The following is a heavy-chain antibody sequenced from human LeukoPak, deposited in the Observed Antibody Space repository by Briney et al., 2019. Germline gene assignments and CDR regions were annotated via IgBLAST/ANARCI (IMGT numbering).Heavy chain of an antibody. CDR3: ARGYEGYLDY. CDR2: INRSGRT. D-gene: IGHD1-1*01. CDR1: GGSFSVYF. V-gene: IGHV4-34*01. Sequence: SETLSLTCAVNGGSFSVYFWTWIRQPPGKGLEWIGEINRSGRTNCNPSLKSRVAISLDTSKNQFSLKLSSVAAADTAVYYCARGYEGYLDYWGQGTLVTVSS. J-gene: IGHJ4*02.